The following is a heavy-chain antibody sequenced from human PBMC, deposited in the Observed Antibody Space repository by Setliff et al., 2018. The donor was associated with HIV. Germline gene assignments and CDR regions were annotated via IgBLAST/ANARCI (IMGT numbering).Heavy chain of an antibody. CDR2: IYHSGST. CDR1: GYSISSGYY. J-gene: IGHJ6*02. CDR3: ARADGSGTYYLYYYYGMDV. D-gene: IGHD3-10*01. Sequence: ETLSLTCAVSGYSISSGYYWGWIRQPPGKGLEWIGNIYHSGSTYYNPSLKSRVAISVDTSKNQFSLKLTSVTAADTAVYFCARADGSGTYYLYYYYGMDVWGQGTTVTVS. V-gene: IGHV4-38-2*01.